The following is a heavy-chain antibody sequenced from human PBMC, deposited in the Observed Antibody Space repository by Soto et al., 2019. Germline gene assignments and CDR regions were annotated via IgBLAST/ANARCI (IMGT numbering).Heavy chain of an antibody. Sequence: GESLKISCQGSGDRFTSYWIGWVRQMPGKGLEWMGIIYPGDSDTRYSPSFQGQVTISADKSISTAYLQWSSLKASDTAVYYCARDLLRREGGATAGYYGMDVWGQGTTVTVSS. CDR1: GDRFTSYW. J-gene: IGHJ6*02. D-gene: IGHD1-26*01. CDR3: ARDLLRREGGATAGYYGMDV. V-gene: IGHV5-51*01. CDR2: IYPGDSDT.